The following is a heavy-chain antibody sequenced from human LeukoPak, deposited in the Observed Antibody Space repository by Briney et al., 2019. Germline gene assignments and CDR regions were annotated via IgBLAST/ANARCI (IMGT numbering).Heavy chain of an antibody. J-gene: IGHJ3*02. D-gene: IGHD6-25*01. CDR1: GYTFTGYY. CDR3: ARDQRAFDI. Sequence: ASVTVSCKASGYTFTGYYMHWVRQAPGQGLEWMGWINPNSGGTNYAQKFQGRVTMTRDTSISTAYMELNRLRSDDTAVYHCARDQRAFDIWGQGTMVTVSS. V-gene: IGHV1-2*02. CDR2: INPNSGGT.